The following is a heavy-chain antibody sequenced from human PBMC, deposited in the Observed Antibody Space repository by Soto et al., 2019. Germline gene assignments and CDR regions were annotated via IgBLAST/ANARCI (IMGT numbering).Heavy chain of an antibody. Sequence: GASVKVSCKASGGTFSSYAISWVRQAPGQGLEWMGGIIPIFGTANYAQKFQGRVTITADKSTSTAYMELSSLRSEDTAVYYCARLGYRGYSYGYPFGAFDIWGQGTMVTVSS. J-gene: IGHJ3*02. D-gene: IGHD5-18*01. V-gene: IGHV1-69*06. CDR3: ARLGYRGYSYGYPFGAFDI. CDR2: IIPIFGTA. CDR1: GGTFSSYA.